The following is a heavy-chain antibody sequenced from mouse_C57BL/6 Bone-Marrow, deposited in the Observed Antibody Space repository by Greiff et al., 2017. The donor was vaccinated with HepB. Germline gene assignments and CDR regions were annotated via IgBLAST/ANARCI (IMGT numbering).Heavy chain of an antibody. Sequence: EVKLVESGGGLVQPGESLKLSCESNEYEFPSHDMSWVRKTPEKRLELVAAINRDGGSTYYPDTMERRFIISRDNTKKTLYLQISSLRSEDTALYYCAIHDYCGSYWYFDVWGRGTTVTVTA. CDR2: INRDGGST. CDR3: AIHDYCGSYWYFDV. V-gene: IGHV5-2*01. CDR1: EYEFPSHD. J-gene: IGHJ1*03. D-gene: IGHD1-1*01.